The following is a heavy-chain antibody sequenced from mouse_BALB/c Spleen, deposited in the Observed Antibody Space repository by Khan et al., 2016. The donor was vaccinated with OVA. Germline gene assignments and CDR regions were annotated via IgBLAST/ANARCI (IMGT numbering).Heavy chain of an antibody. J-gene: IGHJ3*01. V-gene: IGHV1-77*01. CDR2: IYPGRGNT. CDR3: ARSGTGSFLY. D-gene: IGHD4-1*01. CDR1: GYTFSDFY. Sequence: QVQLKESGAELARPGASVKLSCKASGYTFSDFYINWVKQRTGQGLEWIGEIYPGRGNTYYNEKFKGKATLTADKSSSTAYMHCSSLTSEDSAVYFCARSGTGSFLYWGQGTLVTVSA.